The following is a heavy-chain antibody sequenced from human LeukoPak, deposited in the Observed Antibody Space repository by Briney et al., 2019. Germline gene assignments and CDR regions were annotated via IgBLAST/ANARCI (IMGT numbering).Heavy chain of an antibody. CDR1: GFTFSTYW. J-gene: IGHJ4*02. Sequence: PGWALRLYCAASGFTFSTYWMTWVRQAPRKGPHWVANIKEDGSATYYVDSVKGRFTISRDNAKKSLYLQMNSLRAEDTAVYYCARDSPGYLAYDSWGQGTLVTVSS. D-gene: IGHD1-1*01. CDR2: IKEDGSAT. V-gene: IGHV3-7*04. CDR3: ARDSPGYLAYDS.